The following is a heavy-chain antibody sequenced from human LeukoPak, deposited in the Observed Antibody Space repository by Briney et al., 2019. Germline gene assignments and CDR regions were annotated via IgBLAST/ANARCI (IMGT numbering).Heavy chain of an antibody. V-gene: IGHV4-59*01. D-gene: IGHD4-17*01. Sequence: SETLSLTCTVSGGSISSYYWSWVRQPPGKGLEWIGYIYYSGSTNYNPSLKSRVTISVDTSKNQFSLKLSSVTAADTAVYYCARVYGDIDYWGQGTLVTVSS. CDR2: IYYSGST. CDR1: GGSISSYY. J-gene: IGHJ4*02. CDR3: ARVYGDIDY.